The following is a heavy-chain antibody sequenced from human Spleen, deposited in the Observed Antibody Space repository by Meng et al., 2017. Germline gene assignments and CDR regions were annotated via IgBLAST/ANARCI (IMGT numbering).Heavy chain of an antibody. CDR2: IGHSGIT. J-gene: IGHJ5*02. CDR3: VRSSGWVRTGFDP. D-gene: IGHD6-19*01. Sequence: QLQVQESGPGLVKPPEALSLTCSVSGGSISTSGYYWGWIRQPPGKGLEWIGSIGHSGITYYTPSLKSRVTVSIDTSKSQFSLKLTSVTAADTAVYYCVRSSGWVRTGFDPWGQGTLVTVSS. CDR1: GGSISTSGYY. V-gene: IGHV4-39*01.